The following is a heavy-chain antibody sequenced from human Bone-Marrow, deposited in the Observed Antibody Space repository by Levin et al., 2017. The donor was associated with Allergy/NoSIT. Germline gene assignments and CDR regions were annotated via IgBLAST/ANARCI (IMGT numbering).Heavy chain of an antibody. D-gene: IGHD1-26*01. CDR2: TYYRSKWFN. CDR3: ARTPFGNYYGNYYYYGLDV. Sequence: SQTLSLTCAISGDSVSTTSAAWNWIRQSPSRGLEWLGRTYYRSKWFNDYAVSVQSRMTIKADTSKNQFSLQLNSVTPEDTAVYYCARTPFGNYYGNYYYYGLDVWGQGTTVTVSS. J-gene: IGHJ6*02. V-gene: IGHV6-1*01. CDR1: GDSVSTTSAA.